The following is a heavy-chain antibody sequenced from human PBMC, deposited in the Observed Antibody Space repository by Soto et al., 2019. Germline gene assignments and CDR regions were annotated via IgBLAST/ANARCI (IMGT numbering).Heavy chain of an antibody. V-gene: IGHV3-11*01. CDR2: ISSTGSTI. D-gene: IGHD6-19*01. CDR3: AIVGATEQWLVKPYYFDY. Sequence: QVQLVESGGGLVKPGGSLRLSCAASEFTFSDYYMSWIRQAPGKGLEWVSYISSTGSTIYYADSVKGRFTISRDNAKNSLYLQMNSLRAEDTAVYYCAIVGATEQWLVKPYYFDYWGQGTLVTVSS. J-gene: IGHJ4*02. CDR1: EFTFSDYY.